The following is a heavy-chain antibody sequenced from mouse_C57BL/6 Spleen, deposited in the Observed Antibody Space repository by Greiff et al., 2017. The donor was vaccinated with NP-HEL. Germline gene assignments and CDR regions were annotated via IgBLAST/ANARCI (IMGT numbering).Heavy chain of an antibody. CDR1: GFTFTDYY. Sequence: EVKLMESGGGLVQPGGSLSLSCAASGFTFTDYYMSWVRQPPGKALEWLGFIRNKANGYTTVYSASVKGRFTISRDNSQSILYLQMNALRAEDSATYYCARWAYKAMDYWGQGTSVTVSS. CDR2: IRNKANGYTT. V-gene: IGHV7-3*01. D-gene: IGHD2-10*01. J-gene: IGHJ4*01. CDR3: ARWAYKAMDY.